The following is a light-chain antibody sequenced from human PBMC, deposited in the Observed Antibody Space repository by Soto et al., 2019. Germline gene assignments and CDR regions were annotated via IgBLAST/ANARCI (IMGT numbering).Light chain of an antibody. Sequence: EIQMTPVPSCLSASVGDRVNITCPASQSISSYLNWYQQKPGKAPKLLIYAASSLQSGVPSRFSGSGPGTDFTLTISCLQSEDFATYYCQQYYSYPPINFGQGKRREIK. J-gene: IGKJ5*01. CDR2: AAS. V-gene: IGKV1-39*01. CDR3: QQYYSYPPIN. CDR1: QSISSY.